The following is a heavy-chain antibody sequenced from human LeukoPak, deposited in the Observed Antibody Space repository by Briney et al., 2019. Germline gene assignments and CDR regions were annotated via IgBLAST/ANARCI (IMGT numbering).Heavy chain of an antibody. D-gene: IGHD3-10*01. CDR3: ARESVTMVRGVFGY. Sequence: SETLSLTCAVYGGSFSGYYWSWIRQPPGKGPEWIGEINHSGSTNYNPSLKSRVTISVDTSKNQFSLKLSSVTAADTAVYYCARESVTMVRGVFGYWGQGTLVTVSS. CDR1: GGSFSGYY. J-gene: IGHJ4*02. V-gene: IGHV4-34*01. CDR2: INHSGST.